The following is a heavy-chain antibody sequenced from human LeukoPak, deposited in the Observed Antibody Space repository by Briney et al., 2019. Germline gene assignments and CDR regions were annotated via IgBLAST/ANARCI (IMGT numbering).Heavy chain of an antibody. CDR3: ARVTAAAGTNYFDY. V-gene: IGHV1-2*04. CDR1: GYTFTGYY. CDR2: INPNSGGT. J-gene: IGHJ4*02. D-gene: IGHD6-13*01. Sequence: ASVKVSCTASGYTFTGYYMHWVRQAPGQGLEWMGWINPNSGGTNYAQRFQGWVTMTRDTSISTAYMELSRLRSDDTAMYYCARVTAAAGTNYFDYWGQGTLVTVSS.